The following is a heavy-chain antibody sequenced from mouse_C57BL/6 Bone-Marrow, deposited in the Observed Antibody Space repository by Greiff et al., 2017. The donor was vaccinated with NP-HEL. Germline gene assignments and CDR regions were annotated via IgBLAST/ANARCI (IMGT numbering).Heavy chain of an antibody. Sequence: EVQLVESGGGLVQPGGSLKLSCAASGFTFSDYGMAWVRQAPRQGPEWVAFISHLAYSIYYAETVTGRFTISRENAKNTLYLEMSSLRSEDTAMYYCARQRYYGSLYFDYWGQGTTLTVSS. J-gene: IGHJ2*01. CDR3: ARQRYYGSLYFDY. V-gene: IGHV5-15*01. D-gene: IGHD1-1*01. CDR2: ISHLAYSI. CDR1: GFTFSDYG.